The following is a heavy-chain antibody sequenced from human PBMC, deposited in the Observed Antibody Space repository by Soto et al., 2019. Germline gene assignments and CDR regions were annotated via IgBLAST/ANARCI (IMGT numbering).Heavy chain of an antibody. D-gene: IGHD6-6*01. Sequence: EVQLVESGGGLVKPGGALRLSCAASGFTFSSYSMNWVRQAPGKGLEWVSSISSSSSYIYYADSVKGRFTISRDNAKNSRYLQLNRLRAEDTAVYYCARDLYSSSARDFDYWGQGTLVTVSS. CDR1: GFTFSSYS. CDR3: ARDLYSSSARDFDY. J-gene: IGHJ4*02. CDR2: ISSSSSYI. V-gene: IGHV3-21*01.